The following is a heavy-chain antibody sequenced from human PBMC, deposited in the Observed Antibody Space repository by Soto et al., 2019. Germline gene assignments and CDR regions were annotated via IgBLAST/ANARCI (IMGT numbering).Heavy chain of an antibody. J-gene: IGHJ4*02. CDR2: ISGSGGST. D-gene: IGHD2-2*01. CDR1: GFTFSSYA. Sequence: EVQLLESGGGLVQPGGSLRLSCAASGFTFSSYAMSWVRQAPGKGLEWVSAISGSGGSTYYADSVKGRFTISRDNSKNTLSLQMNSLRAEDTAVYYCAKRWGYCSSTSCYAYSFDYWGQGTLVTVSS. V-gene: IGHV3-23*01. CDR3: AKRWGYCSSTSCYAYSFDY.